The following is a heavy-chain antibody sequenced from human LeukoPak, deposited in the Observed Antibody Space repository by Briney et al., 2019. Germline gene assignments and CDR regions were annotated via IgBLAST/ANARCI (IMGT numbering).Heavy chain of an antibody. CDR3: AKRGLRPVGYFDY. Sequence: PGGSLRLSCAASGFTFSSYAMSWVRQAPGKGLEWVSAISGSGGSTYYADSVKGRFTISRDNSKNTLYLQMNSLRAEDTAAYYCAKRGLRPVGYFDYWGQGTLVTVSS. J-gene: IGHJ4*02. V-gene: IGHV3-23*01. D-gene: IGHD4-17*01. CDR1: GFTFSSYA. CDR2: ISGSGGST.